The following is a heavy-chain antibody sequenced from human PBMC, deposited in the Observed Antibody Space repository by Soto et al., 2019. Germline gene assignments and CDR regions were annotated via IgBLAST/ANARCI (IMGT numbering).Heavy chain of an antibody. CDR1: GYAFTTSA. Sequence: QVHLVQSGAEVQKPGASVRISCQASGYAFTTSAIHWVRQAPGQSLEWMGWINLATGDTKYSQDVRGRVTFALDTSATTAYMDLRSLASHDTAVYYCARAAGRSKLLPFYFDPWGQGTLVTVSS. CDR3: ARAAGRSKLLPFYFDP. V-gene: IGHV1-3*01. D-gene: IGHD1-26*01. CDR2: INLATGDT. J-gene: IGHJ5*02.